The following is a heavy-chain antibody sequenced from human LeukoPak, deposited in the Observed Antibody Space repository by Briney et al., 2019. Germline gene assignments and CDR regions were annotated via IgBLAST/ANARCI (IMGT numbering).Heavy chain of an antibody. CDR2: IYYSGST. J-gene: IGHJ4*02. CDR1: GGSISSYY. Sequence: SETLSLTCTVSGGSISSYYWSWIRQPPGKGLEWIGYIYYSGSTYYNPSLKSRVTISVDTSKNQFSLKLSSVTAADTAVYYCASPRHSSGWYAYWGQGTLVTVSS. CDR3: ASPRHSSGWYAY. D-gene: IGHD6-19*01. V-gene: IGHV4-59*12.